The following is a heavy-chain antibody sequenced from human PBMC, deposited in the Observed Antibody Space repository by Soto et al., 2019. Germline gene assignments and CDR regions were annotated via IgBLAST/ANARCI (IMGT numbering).Heavy chain of an antibody. V-gene: IGHV1-3*01. CDR3: AREVEGVTSFDY. CDR2: INAGVDGT. CDR1: GYTALSYA. Sequence: QVQLIQSGPEMMQPGASVRVSCKASGYTALSYAFHWVRQAPGQGPEWLGWINAGVDGTIYSQRCQGRASLPRATTANTVYLEVNSLTSEDTAVYYCAREVEGVTSFDYWGQGTLVTVSS. J-gene: IGHJ4*02. D-gene: IGHD3-10*01.